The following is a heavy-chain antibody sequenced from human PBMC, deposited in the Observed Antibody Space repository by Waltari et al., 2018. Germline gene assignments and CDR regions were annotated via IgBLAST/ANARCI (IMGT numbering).Heavy chain of an antibody. CDR2: INHAGNR. J-gene: IGHJ6*02. V-gene: IGHV4-34*02. CDR1: GGSFSGYY. D-gene: IGHD2-21*02. Sequence: QVQLQQWGAGLLQPSETLSLTCGVYGGSFSGYYWGWIRQPPGKGLEWIGEINHAGNRNYNPSLRSRVTMLVDTSRSQFSLKLSSMTAADTALYYCVRLEDCSGPGGNCYSGDSFALDVWCQGTTVTVSS. CDR3: VRLEDCSGPGGNCYSGDSFALDV.